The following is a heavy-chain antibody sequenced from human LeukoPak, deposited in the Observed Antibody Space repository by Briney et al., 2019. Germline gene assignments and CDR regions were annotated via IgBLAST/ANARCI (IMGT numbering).Heavy chain of an antibody. CDR1: GFTFSSYA. V-gene: IGHV3-23*01. D-gene: IGHD5-24*01. CDR3: AKDRDRLSYYMDV. CDR2: LSASGGLT. J-gene: IGHJ6*03. Sequence: GGSLRLSCAASGFTFSSYAMSWVRQAPGKGLEWVSGLSASGGLTYYADSVKGRFTISRDNSKNTLYLQMNSLRAEDTAVYYCAKDRDRLSYYMDVWGKGTTVTVSS.